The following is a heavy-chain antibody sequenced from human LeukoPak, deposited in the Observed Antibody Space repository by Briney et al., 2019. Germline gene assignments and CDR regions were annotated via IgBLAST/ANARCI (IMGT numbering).Heavy chain of an antibody. D-gene: IGHD7-27*01. Sequence: GGSLRLSCAASGFTFSSYAMTWVRQAPGKGLEWVSVISGSGVNTYYADSVKGRFIISRDNSKNTLYLQMNSLRAEDTAVYYCARDYTGGWNDYWGQGTLVIVSS. CDR1: GFTFSSYA. J-gene: IGHJ4*02. CDR3: ARDYTGGWNDY. V-gene: IGHV3-23*01. CDR2: ISGSGVNT.